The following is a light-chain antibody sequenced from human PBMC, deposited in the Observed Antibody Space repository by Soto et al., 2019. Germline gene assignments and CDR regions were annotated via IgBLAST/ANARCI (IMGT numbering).Light chain of an antibody. CDR1: QSVNTN. V-gene: IGKV3-15*01. Sequence: EIIMKQYPSNLSVSAGARATLSCRASQSVNTNLAWYQQTPGQAPRLLIYGASTRASGIPARFSGSGSGTEFTLAISSLQSEDFAVYYCQQYKIGPPVTFGQGTKVDIK. CDR3: QQYKIGPPVT. J-gene: IGKJ1*01. CDR2: GAS.